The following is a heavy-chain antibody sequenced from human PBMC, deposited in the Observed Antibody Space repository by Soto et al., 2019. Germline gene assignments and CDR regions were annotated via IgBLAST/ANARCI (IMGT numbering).Heavy chain of an antibody. CDR2: SSNSGTFA. CDR3: ARSGDNFNVLDY. V-gene: IGHV3-11*06. Sequence: GGSLRLSCAASGFTFSDYYMSWVRQAPGRGLEWISYSSNSGTFARYATSVKGRFSISRDNANNSLYLEMNSLRVEDTAVYYWARSGDNFNVLDYWGQGTPVTVSS. J-gene: IGHJ4*02. CDR1: GFTFSDYY. D-gene: IGHD1-1*01.